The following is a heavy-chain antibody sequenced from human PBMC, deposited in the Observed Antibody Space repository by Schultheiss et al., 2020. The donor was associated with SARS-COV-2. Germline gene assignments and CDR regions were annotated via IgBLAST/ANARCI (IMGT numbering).Heavy chain of an antibody. CDR1: GYSFTSYW. V-gene: IGHV5-51*01. CDR2: IYPGDSDT. Sequence: GGSLRLSCKGSGYSFTSYWIGWVRQMPGKGLEWMGIIYPGDSDTRYSPSFQGQVTISADKSISTAYLQWSSLKASDTAMYYCARQKQRSSSWSYNWFDLWGQGTLVTVSS. J-gene: IGHJ5*02. CDR3: ARQKQRSSSWSYNWFDL. D-gene: IGHD6-13*01.